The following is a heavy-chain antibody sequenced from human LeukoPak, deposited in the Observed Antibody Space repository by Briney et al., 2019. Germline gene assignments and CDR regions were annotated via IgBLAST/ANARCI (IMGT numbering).Heavy chain of an antibody. CDR1: GFTFSSYG. J-gene: IGHJ4*02. Sequence: PGGSLRLSCAASGFTFSSYGMHWVRQAPGKGLEWVAVISYDGSNKYYADSVKGRFTISRDNSKNTLYLQMNSLRAEDTAVYYCAKDGDYYDSSGYSPGWGTWGQGTLVTVSS. V-gene: IGHV3-30*18. D-gene: IGHD3-22*01. CDR2: ISYDGSNK. CDR3: AKDGDYYDSSGYSPGWGT.